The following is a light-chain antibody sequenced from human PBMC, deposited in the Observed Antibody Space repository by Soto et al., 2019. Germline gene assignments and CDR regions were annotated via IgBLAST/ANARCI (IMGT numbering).Light chain of an antibody. J-gene: IGKJ4*01. Sequence: EIALTQSPCTLSLSPGEKATRSCRVSQSVSSSYLAWYQQKPGQAPRLLIYGASSRATGIPDRFSGSGSGTDFTLTISGLEPEDFAVYYCQQYGSSPLTFGGGTKVDIK. CDR3: QQYGSSPLT. CDR1: QSVSSSY. CDR2: GAS. V-gene: IGKV3-20*01.